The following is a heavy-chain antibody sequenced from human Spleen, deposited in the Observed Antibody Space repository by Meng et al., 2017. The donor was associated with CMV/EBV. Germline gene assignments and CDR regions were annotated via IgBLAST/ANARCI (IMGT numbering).Heavy chain of an antibody. CDR1: GFTFSSYA. Sequence: ETLSLTCAASGFTFSSYAMHWVRQAPGKGLEYVSAISSNGGSTYYADSVKGRFTISRDNSKNTLYLQMGSLRAEDMAVYYCAREGGYGDAFDIWGQGTMVTVSS. V-gene: IGHV3-64*02. J-gene: IGHJ3*02. CDR3: AREGGYGDAFDI. D-gene: IGHD5-18*01. CDR2: ISSNGGST.